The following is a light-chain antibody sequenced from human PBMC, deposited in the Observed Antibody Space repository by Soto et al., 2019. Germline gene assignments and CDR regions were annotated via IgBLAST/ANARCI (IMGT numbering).Light chain of an antibody. CDR1: FSNIGSNF. V-gene: IGLV1-47*01. CDR3: AAWDDSLSGVV. CDR2: RNN. J-gene: IGLJ3*02. Sequence: QSVLTQPPSASGTPGQTVTISCSGRFSNIGSNFIYWYQQLPGTAPKLLIYRNNEWPSGVPDRFSASKSGTSASLAISGLRSEDEADYHCAAWDDSLSGVVFGGGTQLTVL.